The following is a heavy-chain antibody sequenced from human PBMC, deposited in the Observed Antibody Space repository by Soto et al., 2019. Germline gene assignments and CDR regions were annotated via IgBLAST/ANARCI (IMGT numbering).Heavy chain of an antibody. V-gene: IGHV3-48*04. D-gene: IGHD3-10*01. J-gene: IGHJ4*02. CDR2: ISSSGSTI. Sequence: GGSLRLSSAASGFTFSSYAMSWVRQAPGKGLEWVSYISSSGSTIYYADSVKGRFTISRDNAKNSLYLQMNSLRAEDTAVYYCAREESPVNYWGQGTLVTVSS. CDR1: GFTFSSYA. CDR3: AREESPVNY.